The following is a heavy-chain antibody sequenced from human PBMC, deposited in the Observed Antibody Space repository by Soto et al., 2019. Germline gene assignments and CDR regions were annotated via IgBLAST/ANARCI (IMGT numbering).Heavy chain of an antibody. CDR1: GGSISSSSYY. J-gene: IGHJ4*02. CDR3: ARRMATKGRPFDY. V-gene: IGHV4-39*01. CDR2: VYYSGTT. Sequence: QLQLQESGPGLVKPSETLSLTCTVSGGSISSSSYYWGWIRQPPGKGLEWIGNVYYSGTTYYNPSHKSRVTISVDTSKNEFSLILSSVTAGDTAVYYCARRMATKGRPFDYWGQGTLVTVSS. D-gene: IGHD5-12*01.